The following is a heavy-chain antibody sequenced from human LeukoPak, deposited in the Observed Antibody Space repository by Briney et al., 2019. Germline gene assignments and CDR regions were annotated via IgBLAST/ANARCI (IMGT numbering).Heavy chain of an antibody. CDR2: IYHSGST. J-gene: IGHJ2*01. CDR3: ARVPVVPAANFYWYFDL. Sequence: SETLSLTCAVSGGSISSINWWSWVRQPPGKGLEWIGEIYHSGSTNYNPSLKSRVTISVDKSKNQFSLKLSSVTAADTAVYYCARVPVVPAANFYWYFDLWGRGTLVTVSS. V-gene: IGHV4-4*02. CDR1: GGSISSINW. D-gene: IGHD2-2*01.